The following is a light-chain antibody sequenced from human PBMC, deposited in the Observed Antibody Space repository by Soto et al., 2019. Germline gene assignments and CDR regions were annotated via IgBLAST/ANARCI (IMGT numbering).Light chain of an antibody. J-gene: IGKJ5*01. CDR3: QQANSFPT. Sequence: DIQMTQSPSTLSGSVGERVTITCRASLPIVNYLAWYQQQPGKIPNLLSYAASTLQEGFPSRFSGSGSGKDFTLTISSLQPDDCATYYCQQANSFPTLGQGTRLAF. CDR1: LPIVNY. V-gene: IGKV1-27*01. CDR2: AAS.